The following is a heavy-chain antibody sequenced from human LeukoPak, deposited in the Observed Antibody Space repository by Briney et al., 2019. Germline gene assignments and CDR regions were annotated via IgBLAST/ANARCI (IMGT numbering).Heavy chain of an antibody. V-gene: IGHV4-34*01. J-gene: IGHJ6*03. CDR1: GGSFSGYY. D-gene: IGHD2-15*01. Sequence: SETLSLTCAVYGGSFSGYYWSWIRQPPGKGLEWIGEINHSGSTNYNPSLKSRVTISVDTSKNQFSLKLSSVTAADTAVYYCATLRAATYSYYYMDVWGKGTTVTVSS. CDR2: INHSGST. CDR3: ATLRAATYSYYYMDV.